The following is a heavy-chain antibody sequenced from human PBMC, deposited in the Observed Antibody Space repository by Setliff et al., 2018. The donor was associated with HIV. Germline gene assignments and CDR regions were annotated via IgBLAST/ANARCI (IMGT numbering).Heavy chain of an antibody. CDR3: ATTHHYARSGYYG. CDR1: GFTFSNYS. D-gene: IGHD3-22*01. V-gene: IGHV3-21*01. J-gene: IGHJ4*02. Sequence: PGGSLRLSCAASGFTFSNYSMNWVRQTPGKGLEWVSSISASATYIYYAESVKGRFTISRDNSKSTLYLQMNSLRPEDRAVYYCATTHHYARSGYYGWGQGTLVTVSS. CDR2: ISASATYI.